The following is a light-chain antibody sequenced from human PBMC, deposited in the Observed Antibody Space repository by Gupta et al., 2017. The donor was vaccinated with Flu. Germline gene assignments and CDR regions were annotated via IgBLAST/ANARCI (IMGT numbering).Light chain of an antibody. CDR3: QSYDSSLSGRV. V-gene: IGLV1-40*01. Sequence: QSVLTQPPSVSGAQGQRATIPCTGSSSNIGAGYDVHWYQQLPGTAPKLLIYGNSNRPSGVPDRFSGSKSGTSASLAITVLQAEDEADYYCQSYDSSLSGRVFGTGTKVTVL. CDR2: GNS. J-gene: IGLJ1*01. CDR1: SSNIGAGYD.